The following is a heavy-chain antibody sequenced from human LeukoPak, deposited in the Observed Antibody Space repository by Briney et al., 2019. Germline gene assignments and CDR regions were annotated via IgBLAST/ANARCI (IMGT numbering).Heavy chain of an antibody. D-gene: IGHD4-17*01. CDR3: ARDHLGDSVGGYDY. V-gene: IGHV3-48*02. Sequence: PGGSLRLSCGASGFTFSTYTMNWVRQAPGKGLEWVSYISSSSSTIYYADSVKGRFTISRDNAKNSLYLQMNSLRDEDTAVYYCARDHLGDSVGGYDYWAQRTLVTVSS. CDR1: GFTFSTYT. J-gene: IGHJ4*02. CDR2: ISSSSSTI.